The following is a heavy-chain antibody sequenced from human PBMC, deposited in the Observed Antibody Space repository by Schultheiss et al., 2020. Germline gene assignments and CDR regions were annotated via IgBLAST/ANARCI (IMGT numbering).Heavy chain of an antibody. CDR1: GGTFSSYA. D-gene: IGHD4-17*01. J-gene: IGHJ4*02. Sequence: ASVKVSCKASGGTFSSYAISWVRQAPGQGLEWMGWISAYNGNTNYAQKLQGRVTMTTDTSTSTAYMELRSLRSDDTAVYYCARSRLDYGDYHFDYWGQGTMVTVSS. CDR3: ARSRLDYGDYHFDY. V-gene: IGHV1-18*01. CDR2: ISAYNGNT.